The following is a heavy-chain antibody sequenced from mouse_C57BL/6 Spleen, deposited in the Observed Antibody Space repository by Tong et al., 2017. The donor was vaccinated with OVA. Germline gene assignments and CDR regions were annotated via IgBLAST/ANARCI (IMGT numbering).Heavy chain of an antibody. J-gene: IGHJ4*01. CDR2: IDPANGNT. D-gene: IGHD1-1*01. CDR3: ARYYYGSSYPFYAMDY. V-gene: IGHV14-3*01. Sequence: EVQLQESVAELVRPGASVKLSCTASGFNIKNTYMHWVKQRPEQGLEWIGRIDPANGNTKYAPKFQGKATITADTSSNTAYLQLSSLTSEDTAIYYCARYYYGSSYPFYAMDYWGQGTSVTVSS. CDR1: GFNIKNTY.